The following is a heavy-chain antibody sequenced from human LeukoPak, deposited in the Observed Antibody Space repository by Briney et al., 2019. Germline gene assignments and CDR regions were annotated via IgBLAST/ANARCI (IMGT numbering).Heavy chain of an antibody. CDR2: IYYSGST. J-gene: IGHJ4*02. V-gene: IGHV4-59*01. CDR3: ARALWFGEFKRFDY. D-gene: IGHD3-10*01. CDR1: GGSISSYY. Sequence: SETLSLTCAVSGGSISSYYWSWIRQPPGKGLEWIGYIYYSGSTNYNPSLKSRVTISVDTSKNQFSLKLSSVTAADTAVYYCARALWFGEFKRFDYWGQGTLITVSS.